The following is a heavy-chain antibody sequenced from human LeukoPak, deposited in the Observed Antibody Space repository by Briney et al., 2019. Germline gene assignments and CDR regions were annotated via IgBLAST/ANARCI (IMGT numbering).Heavy chain of an antibody. V-gene: IGHV4-59*01. Sequence: SETLSLTCTVSGDSINAYYWGWIRQPPGKGLEWIGYIYFSGTTKYNPSLESRVTISVDTSKNQFALRLTSVTAADTAVYYCARGRGAARFPMDVWGQGTTVTVSS. CDR3: ARGRGAARFPMDV. CDR2: IYFSGTT. CDR1: GDSINAYY. J-gene: IGHJ6*02. D-gene: IGHD6-6*01.